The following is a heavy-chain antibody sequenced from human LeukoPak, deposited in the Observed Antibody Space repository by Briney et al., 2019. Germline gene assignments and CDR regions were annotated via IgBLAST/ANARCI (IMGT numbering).Heavy chain of an antibody. CDR2: IIPILGIA. CDR1: GGTFSSYA. V-gene: IGHV1-69*04. CDR3: ARDHRILAFDY. D-gene: IGHD1-26*01. Sequence: SVKVSCKASGGTFSSYAISWVRQAPGQGLEWMGRIIPILGIANYAQKFQGRVTITADKSTSTAYMELSSLRSEDTAVYYCARDHRILAFDYWGQGTLVTVSS. J-gene: IGHJ4*02.